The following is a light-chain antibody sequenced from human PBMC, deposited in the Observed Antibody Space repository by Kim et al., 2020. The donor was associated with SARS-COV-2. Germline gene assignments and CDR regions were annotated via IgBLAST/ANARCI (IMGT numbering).Light chain of an antibody. CDR3: QVWDSRSDPL. Sequence: SYELTQPPSVSVAPGKTARITCGGNNIGSKSVHWYQQKPGQAPVLVIYFDSDRPSGIPERFSGSNSGNTATLTISRVEAGDEADYYCQVWDSRSDPLFGGGTQLTVL. CDR1: NIGSKS. V-gene: IGLV3-21*04. CDR2: FDS. J-gene: IGLJ3*02.